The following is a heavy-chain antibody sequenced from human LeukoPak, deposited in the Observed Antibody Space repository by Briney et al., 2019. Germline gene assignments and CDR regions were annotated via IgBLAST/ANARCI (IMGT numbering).Heavy chain of an antibody. CDR2: IYYSGST. V-gene: IGHV4-59*01. J-gene: IGHJ5*02. D-gene: IGHD3-9*01. Sequence: PSETLSLTCTVSGGSISSYYWSWIRQPPGKGLEWIGYIYYSGSTNYNPSLKSRVTISVDTSKNQFSLKLSSVTAADTAVYYCARSNYDILTGSSPYNRCDPCGLGTLVNVAS. CDR1: GGSISSYY. CDR3: ARSNYDILTGSSPYNRCDP.